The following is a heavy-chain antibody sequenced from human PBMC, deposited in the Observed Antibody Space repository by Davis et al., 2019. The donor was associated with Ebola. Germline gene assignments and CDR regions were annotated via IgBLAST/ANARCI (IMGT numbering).Heavy chain of an antibody. CDR2: IYYSGST. CDR3: ARGRVYSSSPVGWFDP. CDR1: GGSVSSGSYY. D-gene: IGHD6-6*01. Sequence: PSETLSLTCTVSGGSVSSGSYYWSWIRQPPGKGLEWIGYIYYSGSTNYNPSLKSRVTISVDTSKNQFSLKLSSVTAADTAVYYCARGRVYSSSPVGWFDPWGQGTLVTVSS. J-gene: IGHJ5*02. V-gene: IGHV4-61*01.